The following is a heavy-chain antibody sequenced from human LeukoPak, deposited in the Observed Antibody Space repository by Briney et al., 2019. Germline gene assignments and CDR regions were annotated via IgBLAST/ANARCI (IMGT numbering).Heavy chain of an antibody. CDR1: GYTSTSYG. J-gene: IGHJ4*02. D-gene: IGHD1-14*01. Sequence: ASVKVSCKASGYTSTSYGISWVRQAPGQGLEWMGWISVYNGNTNYAQKFQGRVTMTTDTSTSTAYMELRSLISDDTAVYYCARATAGNFDYWGQGTLVTVSS. CDR3: ARATAGNFDY. CDR2: ISVYNGNT. V-gene: IGHV1-18*01.